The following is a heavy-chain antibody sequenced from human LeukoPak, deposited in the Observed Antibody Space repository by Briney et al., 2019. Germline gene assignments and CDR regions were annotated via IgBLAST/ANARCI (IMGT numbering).Heavy chain of an antibody. CDR3: ARDYFTFGGVIVAS. Sequence: PGGSLRLPCAASGFTFSDYYMSWLRQAPGKGLEWVSYISSSGSTIHYADSVKGRFTISRDNAKNSLYLQMNSLRAEDTAVYYCARDYFTFGGVIVASWGQGTLVTVSS. D-gene: IGHD3-16*02. V-gene: IGHV3-11*04. J-gene: IGHJ5*02. CDR2: ISSSGSTI. CDR1: GFTFSDYY.